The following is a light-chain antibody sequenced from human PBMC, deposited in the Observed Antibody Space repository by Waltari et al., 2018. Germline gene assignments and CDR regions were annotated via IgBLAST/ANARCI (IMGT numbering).Light chain of an antibody. Sequence: SYVLTQPPSVSVALGQTATITCRGDNIGTYNARWYQQRAGQAPVLVIYYDSNRPSGVPDRFAGSNSEKTGTLTISRVEAGDEAWYYCHVREPRGDAGVFGSGTEVTVL. CDR2: YDS. CDR3: HVREPRGDAGV. CDR1: NIGTYN. J-gene: IGLJ1*01. V-gene: IGLV3-21*01.